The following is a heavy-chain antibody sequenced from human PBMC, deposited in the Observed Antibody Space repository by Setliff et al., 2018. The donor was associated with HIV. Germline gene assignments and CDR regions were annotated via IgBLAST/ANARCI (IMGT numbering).Heavy chain of an antibody. D-gene: IGHD3-10*01. J-gene: IGHJ4*02. V-gene: IGHV5-51*01. CDR3: SSRTYYGSGMYFDD. Sequence: GAALTISCKGSGYSITSDWSGWVRQMPGKGLEWMGISYPGDSATSYSPSFQGQVTISADKSISTAYLQWSSLKASDTAMYYCSSRTYYGSGMYFDDWGQGTLVTVSS. CDR2: SYPGDSAT. CDR1: GYSITSDW.